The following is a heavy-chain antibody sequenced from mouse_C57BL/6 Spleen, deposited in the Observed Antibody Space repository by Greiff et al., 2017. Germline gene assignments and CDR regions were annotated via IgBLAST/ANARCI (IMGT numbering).Heavy chain of an antibody. CDR2: ISDGGSYT. Sequence: EVQGVESGGGLVKPGGSLKLSCAASGFTFSSYAMSWVRQTPEKRLEWVATISDGGSYTYYPDNVKGRFTISRDNAKNNLYLQMSHLKSEDTAMYYCARLARGAMDYWGQGTSVTVSS. CDR1: GFTFSSYA. J-gene: IGHJ4*01. CDR3: ARLARGAMDY. V-gene: IGHV5-4*01.